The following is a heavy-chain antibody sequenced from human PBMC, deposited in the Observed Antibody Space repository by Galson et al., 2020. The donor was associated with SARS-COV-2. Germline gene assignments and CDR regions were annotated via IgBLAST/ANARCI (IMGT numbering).Heavy chain of an antibody. CDR1: GFAFSSYT. V-gene: IGHV3-21*01. CDR3: ARSPPASTSGASIYFDY. D-gene: IGHD3-10*01. CDR2: PETSSTYI. Sequence: AESLRLSCPASGFAFSSYTINWVRQAPGKGLEWVASPETSSTYIYHADSLKGRFTIPRDNAGHSSYLQMNSLRAEDTAVYYCARSPPASTSGASIYFDYWGQGTQVTVSS. J-gene: IGHJ4*02.